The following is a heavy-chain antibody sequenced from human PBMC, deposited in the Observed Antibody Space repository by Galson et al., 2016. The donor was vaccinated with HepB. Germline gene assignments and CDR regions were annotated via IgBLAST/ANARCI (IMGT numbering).Heavy chain of an antibody. V-gene: IGHV4-39*01. Sequence: SETLSLTCSVSGASASSHYWGWIRQPPGKGLEWIGSMYYSGSTNYNPSLKSRVTISVDTAKNQFSLKLKSVTAADTAVYYCARHPPSGYYYSGLDVWGQGTTVTVSS. CDR2: MYYSGST. J-gene: IGHJ6*02. CDR1: GASASSHY. D-gene: IGHD1-26*01. CDR3: ARHPPSGYYYSGLDV.